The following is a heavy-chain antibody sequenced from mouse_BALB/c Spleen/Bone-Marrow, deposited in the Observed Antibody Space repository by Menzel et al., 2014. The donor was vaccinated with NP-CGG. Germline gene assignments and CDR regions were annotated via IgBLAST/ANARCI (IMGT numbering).Heavy chain of an antibody. D-gene: IGHD2-1*01. Sequence: QVQLQQSGAELMKPGASVKISCKATGYTFSSYWLEWVIQRPGHGLEWIGEILPGSGSFNYNEKFKGKATFTADTSSNIAYMQLSSLTSEDSAVYYCARWHYGNYYYAMDYWDQGTSVTVSS. CDR2: ILPGSGSF. V-gene: IGHV1-9*01. J-gene: IGHJ4*01. CDR3: ARWHYGNYYYAMDY. CDR1: GYTFSSYW.